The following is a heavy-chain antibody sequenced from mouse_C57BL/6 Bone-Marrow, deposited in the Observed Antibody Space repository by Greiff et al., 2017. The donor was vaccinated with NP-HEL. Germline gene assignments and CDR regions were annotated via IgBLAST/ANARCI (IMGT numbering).Heavy chain of an antibody. CDR1: GYAFSSSW. CDR2: IYPGDGDT. V-gene: IGHV1-82*01. D-gene: IGHD3-3*01. CDR3: ARTRDGDYFDY. J-gene: IGHJ2*01. Sequence: VQLQESGPELVKPGASVKISCKASGYAFSSSWMNWVKQRPGKGLEWIGRIYPGDGDTNYNGKFKGKATLTADKSSSTAYMQLSSLTSEDSAVYVCARTRDGDYFDYGGRGNTLTVTA.